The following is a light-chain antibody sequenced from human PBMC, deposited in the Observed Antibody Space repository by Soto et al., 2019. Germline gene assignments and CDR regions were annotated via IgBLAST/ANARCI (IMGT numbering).Light chain of an antibody. V-gene: IGKV4-1*01. CDR1: QSILYSPNNKNY. Sequence: DIVMTQSPDSLAVSLGERATINCKSSQSILYSPNNKNYLAWYQQKPGQPPKLLIYWASTRETGVPDRFSGGGSGTDCPLTIGTMQAEHVAVYYCQQYYKPPQDFGHGTKVEIK. CDR3: QQYYKPPQD. CDR2: WAS. J-gene: IGKJ1*01.